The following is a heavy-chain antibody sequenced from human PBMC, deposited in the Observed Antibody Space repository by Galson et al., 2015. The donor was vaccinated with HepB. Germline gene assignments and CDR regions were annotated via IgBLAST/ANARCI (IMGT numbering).Heavy chain of an antibody. J-gene: IGHJ5*02. CDR3: AKGDCSGGGCNSHL. Sequence: SLRLSCAASGFAFSTYGMHWVRQAPGKGLEWVGVISNDGYTAYYADSVKGRSTDSRDNSRNTLYLQMNSLTTEDTAVYYCAKGDCSGGGCNSHLWGQGILVTVSS. CDR2: ISNDGYTA. V-gene: IGHV3-30*18. CDR1: GFAFSTYG. D-gene: IGHD2-15*01.